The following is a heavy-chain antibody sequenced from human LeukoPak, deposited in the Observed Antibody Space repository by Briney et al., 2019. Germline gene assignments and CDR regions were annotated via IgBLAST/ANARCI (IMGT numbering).Heavy chain of an antibody. CDR1: GYTFTSYG. D-gene: IGHD1-14*01. CDR3: ARSSGRSPNREYMDV. J-gene: IGHJ6*03. CDR2: INPSGGST. Sequence: GASVKVSCKASGYTFTSYGISWVRQAPGQGLEWMGIINPSGGSTSYAQKFQGRVTMTRDTSTSTVYMELSSLRSEDTAAYYCARSSGRSPNREYMDVWGKGTTVTVSS. V-gene: IGHV1-46*01.